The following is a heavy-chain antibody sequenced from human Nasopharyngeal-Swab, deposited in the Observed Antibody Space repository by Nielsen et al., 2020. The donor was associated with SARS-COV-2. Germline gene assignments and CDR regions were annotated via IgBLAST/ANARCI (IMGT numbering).Heavy chain of an antibody. Sequence: GESLKLSCGASGFTFSSYGMHWVRQAPGKGLEWVAFTRYGGNNEYYGDSVKGRFTTSRDNSKNTLYLHMSSLRTEDTAVYYCAKSRDGYNYDAFHIWGHGTMVTVSS. V-gene: IGHV3-30*02. D-gene: IGHD5-24*01. CDR2: TRYGGNNE. J-gene: IGHJ3*02. CDR1: GFTFSSYG. CDR3: AKSRDGYNYDAFHI.